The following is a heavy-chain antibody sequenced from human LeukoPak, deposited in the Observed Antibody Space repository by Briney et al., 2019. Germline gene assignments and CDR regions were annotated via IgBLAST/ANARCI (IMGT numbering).Heavy chain of an antibody. CDR3: AKPMSYYDSSGYFAYFSYFDY. J-gene: IGHJ4*02. D-gene: IGHD3-22*01. Sequence: PGGSLRLSCAASGFTVSSNYMSWVRQAPGKGLEWVSAIGTGRGSTYYADSVKGRFTISRDNSKNTLYLQMNSLRAEDTAVYYCAKPMSYYDSSGYFAYFSYFDYWGQGTLVTVSS. V-gene: IGHV3-23*01. CDR1: GFTVSSNY. CDR2: IGTGRGST.